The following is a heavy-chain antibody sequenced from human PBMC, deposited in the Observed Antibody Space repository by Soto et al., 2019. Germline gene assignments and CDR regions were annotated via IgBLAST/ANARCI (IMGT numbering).Heavy chain of an antibody. CDR1: GGSISSSSYY. CDR2: IYYSGST. CDR3: APGRGAAAGLVDY. V-gene: IGHV4-39*01. D-gene: IGHD6-13*01. J-gene: IGHJ4*02. Sequence: SETLSLTCTVSGGSISSSSYYWGWIRQPPGKGLEWIGSIYYSGSTYYNPSLKSRVTISVDTSKNQFSLKLSSVTAADTAVYYCAPGRGAAAGLVDYWGQGTLVTVSS.